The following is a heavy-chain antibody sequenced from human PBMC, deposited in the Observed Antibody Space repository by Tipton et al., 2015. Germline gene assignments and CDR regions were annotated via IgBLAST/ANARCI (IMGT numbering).Heavy chain of an antibody. D-gene: IGHD5-24*01. CDR2: ISYTDGA. V-gene: IGHV4-61*01. CDR1: GGSVTSGSYY. J-gene: IGHJ6*02. CDR3: ARDLEHGMDV. Sequence: TLSLTCTVSGGSVTSGSYYWSWIRQPPGKGLEWIGYISYTDGAHYNPALKSRVTISVDTSKNQLSLTLNSVAAADTAVYYCARDLEHGMDVWGHGTTVTVSS.